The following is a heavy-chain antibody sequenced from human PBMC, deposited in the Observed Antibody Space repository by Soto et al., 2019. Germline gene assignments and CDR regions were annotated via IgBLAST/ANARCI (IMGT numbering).Heavy chain of an antibody. V-gene: IGHV1-18*01. CDR2: ISAHNGNT. J-gene: IGHJ4*02. CDR1: GYAFTTYG. CDR3: ARGRYGDY. D-gene: IGHD1-1*01. Sequence: QVHLVQSGAEVKKPGASVKVSCQGSGYAFTTYGITWVRQAPGQGLEWMGWISAHNGNTNYAQKLQGRVTVTRDTSTSTACMELRSLRYDGPAVYYCARGRYGDYWGQGALVTVSS.